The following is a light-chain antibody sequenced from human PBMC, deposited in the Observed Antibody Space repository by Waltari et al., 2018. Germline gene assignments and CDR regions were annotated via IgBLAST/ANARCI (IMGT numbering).Light chain of an antibody. Sequence: SYELTQPPSVSVSPGQTARITCSGDALPKKYAFWYQQKSGQAPWLVIYGDHKRPSGIPGRSSGSSSGAMATLTVSGAQVEDEADYYCYSTDSSGNHRVFGGGTRLTVL. CDR2: GDH. J-gene: IGLJ2*01. V-gene: IGLV3-10*01. CDR1: ALPKKY. CDR3: YSTDSSGNHRV.